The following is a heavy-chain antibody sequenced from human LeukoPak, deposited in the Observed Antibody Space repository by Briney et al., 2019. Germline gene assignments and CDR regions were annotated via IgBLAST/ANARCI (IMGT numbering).Heavy chain of an antibody. D-gene: IGHD2-21*02. CDR3: AREYGDQGTRNFDY. V-gene: IGHV4-34*12. CDR1: GGSFSGYY. CDR2: VIHSGRT. J-gene: IGHJ4*02. Sequence: SETLSPTCGVYGGSFSGYYWTWIRQSPGKGLEWIGEVIHSGRTNYNPSLKSRVTISVDTSKNQFSLNLSSVTAADTAVYYCAREYGDQGTRNFDYWGQGGLVTVSS.